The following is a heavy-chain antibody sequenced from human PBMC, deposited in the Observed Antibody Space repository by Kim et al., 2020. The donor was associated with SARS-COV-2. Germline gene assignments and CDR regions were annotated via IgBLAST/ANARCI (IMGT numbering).Heavy chain of an antibody. CDR2: IDPSDSYT. V-gene: IGHV5-10-1*01. CDR1: GYSFTSYW. D-gene: IGHD2-15*01. Sequence: GESLKISCKGSGYSFTSYWISWVRQMPGKGLEWMGRIDPSDSYTNYSPSFQGHVTISADKSISTAYLQWSSLKASDTAMYYCACRPDDAFDIWGQGTMVTVSS. CDR3: ACRPDDAFDI. J-gene: IGHJ3*02.